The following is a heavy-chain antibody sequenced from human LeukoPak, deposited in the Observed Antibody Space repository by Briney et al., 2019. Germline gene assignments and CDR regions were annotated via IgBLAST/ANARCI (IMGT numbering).Heavy chain of an antibody. Sequence: SQTLSLTCTVSGGSISSGGYYWSWIRQHPGKGLEWIGYIYCSGSTYYNPSLKSRVTISVDTSKNQFALKLSSVTAADTAVYYCARGPSNYGWFDPWGQGTLVTVSS. CDR2: IYCSGST. CDR1: GGSISSGGYY. J-gene: IGHJ5*02. CDR3: ARGPSNYGWFDP. D-gene: IGHD4-11*01. V-gene: IGHV4-31*03.